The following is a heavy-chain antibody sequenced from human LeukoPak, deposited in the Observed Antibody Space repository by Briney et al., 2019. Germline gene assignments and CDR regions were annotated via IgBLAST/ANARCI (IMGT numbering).Heavy chain of an antibody. CDR2: VHLNGAT. J-gene: IGHJ4*02. CDR3: TRENGAFSPFGF. CDR1: GGSIITTNW. D-gene: IGHD2-8*01. Sequence: SETLSLTCAVSGGSIITTNWWSWVRQPPGKGLEWIGEVHLNGATHYNPSLGSRVSMSIDKSKNHMSLKLTSVTAAGTAIYYCTRENGAFSPFGFWGQGTLVTVSS. V-gene: IGHV4-4*02.